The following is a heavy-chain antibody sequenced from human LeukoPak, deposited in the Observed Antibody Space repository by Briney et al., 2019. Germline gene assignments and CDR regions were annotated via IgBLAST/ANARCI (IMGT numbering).Heavy chain of an antibody. V-gene: IGHV1-18*01. J-gene: IGHJ3*02. CDR3: ATAPNGDYGVTSGAFDI. CDR2: ISAYNGNT. CDR1: GYTFTSYG. D-gene: IGHD4-17*01. Sequence: ASVKVSCKASGYTFTSYGISWVRQAPGQGLEWMGWISAYNGNTNYAQKLQGRVTMTTDTSTSTAYMELRSLRSDDTAVYYCATAPNGDYGVTSGAFDIWGQGTMVTVSS.